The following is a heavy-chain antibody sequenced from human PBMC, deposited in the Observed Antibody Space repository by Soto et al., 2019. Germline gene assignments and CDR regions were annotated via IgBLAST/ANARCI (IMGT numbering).Heavy chain of an antibody. D-gene: IGHD1-26*01. CDR3: ARGQTWAHFDY. CDR2: ISPDGGST. J-gene: IGHJ4*02. CDR1: GFTFSSYA. V-gene: IGHV3-64*01. Sequence: PGGSLRLSCAASGFTFSSYAMHWVRQAPGKGLEYVSAISPDGGSTYYANSVKGRFTISRDNSKSTLYLQMGRLRADDLAVYYCARGQTWAHFDYWGQGT.